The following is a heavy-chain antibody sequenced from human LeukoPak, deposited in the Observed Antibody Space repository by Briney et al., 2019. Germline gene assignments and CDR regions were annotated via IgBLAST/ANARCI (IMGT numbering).Heavy chain of an antibody. V-gene: IGHV3-30-3*01. D-gene: IGHD3-3*01. CDR3: ARPLEWSNYYYGMDV. Sequence: GRSLRLSCAASGFTFSSYAMHWVRQAPGKGLEWVAVISYDGSNKYYADSVKGRFTISRDNSENTLYLQMNSLRAEDTAVYYCARPLEWSNYYYGMDVWGQGTTVTVSS. CDR2: ISYDGSNK. CDR1: GFTFSSYA. J-gene: IGHJ6*02.